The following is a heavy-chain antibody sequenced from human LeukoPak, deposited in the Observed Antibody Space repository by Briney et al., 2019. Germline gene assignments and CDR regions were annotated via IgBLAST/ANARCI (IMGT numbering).Heavy chain of an antibody. V-gene: IGHV3-33*01. CDR3: AFSSGSGKYYYYGMDV. Sequence: PGGSLRLSCAASGFNFSSYGMHWVRQAPGKGLAGVAVIWYDGSNKYYADSVKGRFTISRDNSKNTLYLQMNSLTAEDTAVYYCAFSSGSGKYYYYGMDVWGKGTTVTVSS. CDR2: IWYDGSNK. J-gene: IGHJ6*04. D-gene: IGHD3-10*01. CDR1: GFNFSSYG.